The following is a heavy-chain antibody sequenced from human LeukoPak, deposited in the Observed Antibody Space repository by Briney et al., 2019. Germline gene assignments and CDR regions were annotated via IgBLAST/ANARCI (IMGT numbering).Heavy chain of an antibody. J-gene: IGHJ6*02. D-gene: IGHD4-17*01. Sequence: WASVKVSCTASGYTFTSYGISWVRQAPGQGLEWMGWISAYNGNTNYAQKLQGRVTITADESTSTAYMELSSLRSEDTAVYYCALRRSPPYYYYGMDVWGQGTTVTVSS. CDR1: GYTFTSYG. V-gene: IGHV1-18*01. CDR2: ISAYNGNT. CDR3: ALRRSPPYYYYGMDV.